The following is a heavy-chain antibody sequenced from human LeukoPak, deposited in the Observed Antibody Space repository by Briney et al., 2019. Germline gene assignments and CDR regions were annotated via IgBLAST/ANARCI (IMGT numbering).Heavy chain of an antibody. D-gene: IGHD5-18*01. CDR2: IRSKVNSYAT. J-gene: IGHJ4*02. V-gene: IGHV3-73*01. Sequence: GESLRLSCAASGYDFSGHTIHWVRQASGKGLEWVGHIRSKVNSYATAYSASVRGRFTISRDDSKTTAYLLMNILKTEDTAIYYCTRDDNYGADFDYWGPGTLVTVSS. CDR3: TRDDNYGADFDY. CDR1: GYDFSGHT.